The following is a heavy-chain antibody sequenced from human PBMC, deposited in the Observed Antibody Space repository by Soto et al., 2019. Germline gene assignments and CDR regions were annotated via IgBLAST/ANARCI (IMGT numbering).Heavy chain of an antibody. J-gene: IGHJ6*02. V-gene: IGHV1-3*01. CDR3: ARIGRSISGAGRCYFYYGLDV. CDR1: GYTFTTYA. D-gene: IGHD1-20*01. Sequence: ASVKVSCKASGYTFTTYAIHWVRQAPGQGLEWMGWINAGNGNTKSSQKFQGRVTLTSDPSANTAYMELSSLTSEDTAVYFCARIGRSISGAGRCYFYYGLDVWGQGTTVTVSS. CDR2: INAGNGNT.